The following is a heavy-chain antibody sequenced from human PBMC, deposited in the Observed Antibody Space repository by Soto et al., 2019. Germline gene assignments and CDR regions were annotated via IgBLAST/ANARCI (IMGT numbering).Heavy chain of an antibody. D-gene: IGHD4-17*01. V-gene: IGHV3-23*01. Sequence: GGSLRLSCAASGFTFSSYAMSWVRQAPGKGLEWVSAISGSGGSTYYADSVKGRFTISRDNSKNTLYLQMNSLKASDTAMYYCARLSYGDSYYFDYWGQGTLVTVSS. J-gene: IGHJ4*02. CDR2: ISGSGGST. CDR3: ARLSYGDSYYFDY. CDR1: GFTFSSYA.